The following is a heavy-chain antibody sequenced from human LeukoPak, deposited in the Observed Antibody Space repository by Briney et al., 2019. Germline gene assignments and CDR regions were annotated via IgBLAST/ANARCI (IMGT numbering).Heavy chain of an antibody. CDR3: ARAPEWFRLNYYYMDV. J-gene: IGHJ6*03. V-gene: IGHV3-23*01. D-gene: IGHD3-3*01. CDR1: GFTFSSYG. Sequence: SGGSLRLSCAASGFTFSSYGMSWVRQAPGKGLEWVSAISGSGGSTYYADSVKGRFTISRDNAKNSLYLQMNSLRAEDTAVYYCARAPEWFRLNYYYMDVWGKGTTVTVSS. CDR2: ISGSGGST.